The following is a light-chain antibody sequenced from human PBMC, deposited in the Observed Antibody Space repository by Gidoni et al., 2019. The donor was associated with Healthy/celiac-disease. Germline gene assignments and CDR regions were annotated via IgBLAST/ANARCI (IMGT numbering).Light chain of an antibody. J-gene: IGKJ5*01. Sequence: EIVLTQSPATPSVSTGERATLSCRACQSVSSNLAWYQHKPGQAPRRLIYGASTRATGIPARFSGRGSGTEFTLTISSLQSEDFAVYYCQQYNNWPPGFGQGTRLEIK. CDR3: QQYNNWPPG. CDR1: QSVSSN. V-gene: IGKV3D-15*01. CDR2: GAS.